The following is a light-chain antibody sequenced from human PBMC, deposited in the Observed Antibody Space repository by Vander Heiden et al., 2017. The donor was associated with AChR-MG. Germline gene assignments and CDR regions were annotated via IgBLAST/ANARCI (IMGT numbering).Light chain of an antibody. V-gene: IGKV3-15*01. CDR3: QQYNNWPLFT. J-gene: IGKJ2*01. CDR1: QRVSSS. Sequence: EIVMTQPPATLSVSPGERATLSCRASQRVSSSLAWYQQKPGQAPRLLIYGASTRATGIPARFSGSGSGTEFTLTISSLQSEDFAVYYCQQYNNWPLFTFGQGTKLEI. CDR2: GAS.